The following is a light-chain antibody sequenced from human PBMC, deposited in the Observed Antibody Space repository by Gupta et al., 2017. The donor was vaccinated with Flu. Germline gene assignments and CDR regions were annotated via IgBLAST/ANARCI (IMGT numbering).Light chain of an antibody. CDR1: SSDVGGYDY. Sequence: TGTSSDVGGYDYVSWYQQHPGKAPDLMIFEVSRRPSGISDRFSGSKSGNTASLTITGLLAEDEAYYYCSSYRKTNTVVVFGGGTKLTVL. V-gene: IGLV2-14*01. J-gene: IGLJ2*01. CDR3: SSYRKTNTVVV. CDR2: EVS.